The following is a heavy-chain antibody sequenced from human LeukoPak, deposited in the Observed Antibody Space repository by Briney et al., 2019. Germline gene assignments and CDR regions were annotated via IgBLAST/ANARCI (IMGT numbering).Heavy chain of an antibody. Sequence: GGSLRLSCVASGFTFRSHDMNWVRQAPGKGLEWVSSISSSSSYIYYGDSVKGRFTISRDNSKNTLYLQMNSLRAEDTAVYYCARFDIVVVTAAPAIDYWGQGTLVTVSS. J-gene: IGHJ4*02. V-gene: IGHV3-21*01. CDR3: ARFDIVVVTAAPAIDY. CDR1: GFTFRSHD. CDR2: ISSSSSYI. D-gene: IGHD2-21*02.